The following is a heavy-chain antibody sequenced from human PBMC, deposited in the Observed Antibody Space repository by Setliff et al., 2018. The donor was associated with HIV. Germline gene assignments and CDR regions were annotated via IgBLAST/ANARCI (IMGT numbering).Heavy chain of an antibody. V-gene: IGHV4-39*01. CDR3: ARHPPYCSGGSCYRGRGYYFDY. CDR1: GGSIRSTSYY. CDR2: IYYSGST. J-gene: IGHJ4*03. D-gene: IGHD2-15*01. Sequence: SETLSLTCTVSGGSIRSTSYYWGWIRQPPGKGLAWIGSIYYSGSTYYNPSLKSRVTISVDTSKNQFSLKLSSVTAADTAVYYCARHPPYCSGGSCYRGRGYYFDYWGPETLLVTVSS.